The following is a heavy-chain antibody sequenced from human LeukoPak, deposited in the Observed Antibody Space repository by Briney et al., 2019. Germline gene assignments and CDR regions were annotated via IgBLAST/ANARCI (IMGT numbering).Heavy chain of an antibody. CDR2: IFYSGST. D-gene: IGHD4-17*01. V-gene: IGHV4-59*01. J-gene: IGHJ4*02. CDR1: VGSISSYY. Sequence: PSETLSLTCSVWVGSISSYYWSWIRQPPGKGLEWVGYIFYSGSTNYNPSLKSRVTISVDTSKNQFSLKLSSVTAADTAVYYCARAGFGYGDYLDYWGQGNLVTVSS. CDR3: ARAGFGYGDYLDY.